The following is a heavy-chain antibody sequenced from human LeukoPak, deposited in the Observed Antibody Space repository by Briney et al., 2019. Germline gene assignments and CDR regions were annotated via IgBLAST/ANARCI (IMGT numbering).Heavy chain of an antibody. Sequence: SETLSLTCAVYGGSFSGYYWSWIRQPPGKGLEWIGEINHSGSTNYNPSLKSRVTISVDTSKNQFSLKLSSVTAADTAVYYCARGRRPRPTLTTNWFDPWGQGTLVTVSS. CDR3: ARGRRPRPTLTTNWFDP. V-gene: IGHV4-34*01. CDR2: INHSGST. D-gene: IGHD1-14*01. J-gene: IGHJ5*02. CDR1: GGSFSGYY.